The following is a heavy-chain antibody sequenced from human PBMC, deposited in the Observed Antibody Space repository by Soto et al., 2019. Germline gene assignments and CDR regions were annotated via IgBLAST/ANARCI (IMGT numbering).Heavy chain of an antibody. Sequence: SETLSLTCTVSGGSVSSGSHYWSWIRQSPGKGLEWIGYIYNSGITKYNATLKSRVTISVDTSKTQFSLRLISVTAADTAVYFCAKTHRATTVVTRYWYFDLWGRGTLVTVSS. D-gene: IGHD4-17*01. CDR1: GGSVSSGSHY. CDR3: AKTHRATTVVTRYWYFDL. J-gene: IGHJ2*01. CDR2: IYNSGIT. V-gene: IGHV4-61*01.